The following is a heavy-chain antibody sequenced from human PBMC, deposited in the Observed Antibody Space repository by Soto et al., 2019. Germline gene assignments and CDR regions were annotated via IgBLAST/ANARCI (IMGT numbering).Heavy chain of an antibody. V-gene: IGHV4-30-2*01. CDR1: GGSINNDSYS. CDR2: IYHSGST. J-gene: IGHJ3*02. Sequence: QLQLQESGSGLVKPSQTLSLTCAVSGGSINNDSYSWSWIRQPPGKGLEWIAYIYHSGSTYYNPSLKSRVTISVDRSKNQFSLKLTSVTAADTAVYYRASGMGHVFNDAFDIWGQGTMVTVSS. CDR3: ASGMGHVFNDAFDI. D-gene: IGHD1-26*01.